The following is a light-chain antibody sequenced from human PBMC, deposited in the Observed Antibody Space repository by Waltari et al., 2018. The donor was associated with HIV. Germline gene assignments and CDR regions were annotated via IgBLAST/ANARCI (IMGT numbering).Light chain of an antibody. CDR1: QSFRSL. Sequence: EIVLTQSPATLSLSPGERATLSCRASQSFRSLLGWYQQKPGQAPRLLIYDAFNRATGTPARFSGSGSGTDFTLTISSLEPEDFAVYYCQQRSNWPLTFGGGTKVEIK. V-gene: IGKV3-11*01. CDR2: DAF. CDR3: QQRSNWPLT. J-gene: IGKJ4*01.